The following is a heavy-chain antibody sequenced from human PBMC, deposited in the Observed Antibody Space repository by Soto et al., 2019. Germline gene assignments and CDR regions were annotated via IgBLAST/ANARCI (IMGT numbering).Heavy chain of an antibody. CDR3: AKGRSSGSYYYYGMDV. Sequence: GGSLRLSCAASGFTFSSYGMHWVRQAPGKGLEWVAVISYDGSNKYYADSVKGRFTISRDNSKNTLYLQMNSLRAEDTAVYYCAKGRSSGSYYYYGMDVWGQGTTVTVSS. J-gene: IGHJ6*02. CDR1: GFTFSSYG. CDR2: ISYDGSNK. D-gene: IGHD1-26*01. V-gene: IGHV3-30*18.